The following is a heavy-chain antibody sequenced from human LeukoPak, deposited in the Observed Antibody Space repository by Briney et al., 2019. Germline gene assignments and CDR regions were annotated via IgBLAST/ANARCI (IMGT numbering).Heavy chain of an antibody. Sequence: GGSLRLSCAASGFTFSSYGMHWVRQAPGKGLEWVAVISYDGSNKYYADSVKGRFTISRDNSKNTLYLQMNSLRSDDTAVYYCARDPFPITGSELDYWGQGTLVTVSS. J-gene: IGHJ4*02. D-gene: IGHD1-20*01. CDR1: GFTFSSYG. CDR2: ISYDGSNK. V-gene: IGHV3-30*03. CDR3: ARDPFPITGSELDY.